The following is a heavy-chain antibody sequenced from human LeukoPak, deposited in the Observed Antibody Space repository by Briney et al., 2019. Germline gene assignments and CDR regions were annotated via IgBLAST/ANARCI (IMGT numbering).Heavy chain of an antibody. D-gene: IGHD2-2*01. Sequence: PSQTLSLTCTVSGGSISSGGYYWSWIRQHPGKGLEWIGYIYYSGSTYYNPSLKSRVTISVDTSKNQFSLKLSSVTAADTAVYYCAGEYCSSTSCHLFDYWGQGTLVTVSS. J-gene: IGHJ4*02. CDR3: AGEYCSSTSCHLFDY. CDR1: GGSISSGGYY. CDR2: IYYSGST. V-gene: IGHV4-31*03.